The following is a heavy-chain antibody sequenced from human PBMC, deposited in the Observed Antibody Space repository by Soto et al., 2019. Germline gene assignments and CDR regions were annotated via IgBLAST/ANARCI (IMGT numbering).Heavy chain of an antibody. CDR2: IYYSGST. J-gene: IGHJ2*01. Sequence: SETLSLTCTVSGGSISSYYWSWIRQPPGKGLEWIGYIYYSGSTNYNPSLKSRVTISVDTSKNQFSLKLTSVTAADTAVYYCARQLGGMVYAAIDLWGRGTLVTVSS. CDR3: ARQLGGMVYAAIDL. CDR1: GGSISSYY. D-gene: IGHD2-8*01. V-gene: IGHV4-59*08.